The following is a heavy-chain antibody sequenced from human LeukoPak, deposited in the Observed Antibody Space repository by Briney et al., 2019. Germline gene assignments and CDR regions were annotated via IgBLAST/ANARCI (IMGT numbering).Heavy chain of an antibody. Sequence: SETLSLTCTVSGGSISSSSYYWGWIRQPPGRGLEWIGSIYYSGSTYYNPSLKSRVTISVDTSKNQFSLKLSSVTAADTAVYYCARRFMGTAAGLFDYWGQGTLVTVSS. CDR3: ARRFMGTAAGLFDY. CDR2: IYYSGST. D-gene: IGHD6-13*01. V-gene: IGHV4-39*01. CDR1: GGSISSSSYY. J-gene: IGHJ4*02.